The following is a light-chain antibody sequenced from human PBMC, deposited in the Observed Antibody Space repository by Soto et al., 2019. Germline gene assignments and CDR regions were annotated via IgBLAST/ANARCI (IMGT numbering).Light chain of an antibody. CDR2: AAS. V-gene: IGKV1-39*01. CDR1: ESISSY. Sequence: DIQMTQSPSSLSASVGDRVTITCRASESISSYLNWYQQRPGKAPKLLIYAASSLQSGVPSRFSGSGSWTDFTLTISKLQPEDLATYFCQQTYSNSLYTFGQGTTLDIK. J-gene: IGKJ2*01. CDR3: QQTYSNSLYT.